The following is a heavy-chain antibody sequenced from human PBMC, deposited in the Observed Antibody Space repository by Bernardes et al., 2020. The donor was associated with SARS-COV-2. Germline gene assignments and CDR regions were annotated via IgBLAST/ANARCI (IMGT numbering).Heavy chain of an antibody. V-gene: IGHV3-21*01. Sequence: GSLRLSCAASGFTFSSYSMNWVRQAPGKGLEWVSSISSGSSYIYYADSVKGRFTISRDNAKNSLYLQMNSLRAEDTAVYYCARGIVVVPAARDYYYYGMDVWGQGTTVTVSS. D-gene: IGHD2-2*01. CDR2: ISSGSSYI. J-gene: IGHJ6*02. CDR3: ARGIVVVPAARDYYYYGMDV. CDR1: GFTFSSYS.